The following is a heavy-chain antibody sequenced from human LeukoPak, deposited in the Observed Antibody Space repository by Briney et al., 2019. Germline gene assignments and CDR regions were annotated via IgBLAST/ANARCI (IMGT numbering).Heavy chain of an antibody. V-gene: IGHV3-21*05. J-gene: IGHJ4*02. CDR1: GFSFSRYA. CDR3: ARATYEPLLIDF. D-gene: IGHD2-15*01. CDR2: VNAESTDI. Sequence: GGSLRLACAASGFSFSRYAMNWVRQAPGKGLEWVAYVNAESTDILYADSVRGRFTISRDNAKNSLYLQMNSLRADDGGVYYCARATYEPLLIDFWGQGTLVTVSS.